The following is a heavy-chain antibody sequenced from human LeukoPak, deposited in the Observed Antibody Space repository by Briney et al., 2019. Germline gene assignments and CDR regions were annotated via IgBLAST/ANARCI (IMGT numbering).Heavy chain of an antibody. CDR2: IYYSGRT. J-gene: IGHJ5*02. CDR1: GGSFSSGGYY. V-gene: IGHV4-31*11. D-gene: IGHD5-18*01. Sequence: PSETLSLTCAVSGGSFSSGGYYWNWIRQHPGKGLEWLGYIYYSGRTFYSPSLKSRLTISVDKSKNQLSMRLSSVTAADTAVYYCARGARSYGPLGGIDPWGQGTLVIVSS. CDR3: ARGARSYGPLGGIDP.